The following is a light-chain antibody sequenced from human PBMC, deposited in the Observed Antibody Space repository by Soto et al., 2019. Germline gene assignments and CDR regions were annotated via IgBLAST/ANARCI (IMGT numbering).Light chain of an antibody. J-gene: IGLJ1*01. Sequence: QSALTQPDSVSGSPGQSITISCTGTSSDDGGYNYVSWYQQHPGKAPKLMIYEVSNRPSGVANRFSGSKSGNTASLTISGLQAEDEADYYCSSYTSSSALGVYVFGTGTKLTVL. CDR2: EVS. CDR1: SSDDGGYNY. V-gene: IGLV2-14*01. CDR3: SSYTSSSALGVYV.